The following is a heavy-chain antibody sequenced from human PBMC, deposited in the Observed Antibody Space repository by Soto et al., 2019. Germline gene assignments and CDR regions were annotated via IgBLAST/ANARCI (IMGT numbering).Heavy chain of an antibody. V-gene: IGHV1-58*01. CDR2: IVVGSGNT. J-gene: IGHJ4*02. CDR3: AAENIAEAPYVFAY. CDR1: GFTFTSSA. D-gene: IGHD6-13*01. Sequence: AGKVSCKASGFTFTSSAVQWVRQARGQRLEWIGWIVVGSGNTNYAQKFQERVTITRDMSTSTAYMELSSLRSEDTAVYYCAAENIAEAPYVFAYWAQGSLVPVSS.